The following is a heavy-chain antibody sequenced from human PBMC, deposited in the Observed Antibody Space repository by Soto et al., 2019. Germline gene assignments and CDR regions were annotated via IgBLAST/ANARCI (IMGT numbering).Heavy chain of an antibody. D-gene: IGHD1-1*01. CDR1: GYAFTTYG. CDR3: ERGRYGDY. CDR2: ISAHNGNT. J-gene: IGHJ4*02. V-gene: IGHV1-18*01. Sequence: QVHLVQSGAEVKKPGASVKVSCKGSGYAFTTYGITWVRQAPGQGLEWMGWISAHNGNTNYAQKLQGRVTVTRETSTSTAYMELRSLRSDDTAVYYCERGRYGDYWGQGALVTVSS.